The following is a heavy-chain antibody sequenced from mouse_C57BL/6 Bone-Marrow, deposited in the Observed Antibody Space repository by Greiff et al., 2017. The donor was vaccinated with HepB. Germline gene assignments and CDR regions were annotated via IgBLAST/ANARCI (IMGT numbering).Heavy chain of an antibody. CDR2: IHPNSGST. J-gene: IGHJ4*01. V-gene: IGHV1-64*01. CDR3: AVYGYLYAMDY. CDR1: GYTFTSYW. D-gene: IGHD2-2*01. Sequence: VQLQQPGAELVKPGASVKLSCKASGYTFTSYWMHWVKQRPGQGLEWIGMIHPNSGSTNYNEKFKSKATLTVDKSSNTAYMQLSSLTSEDSAGYYCAVYGYLYAMDYWGQGTSVTVSS.